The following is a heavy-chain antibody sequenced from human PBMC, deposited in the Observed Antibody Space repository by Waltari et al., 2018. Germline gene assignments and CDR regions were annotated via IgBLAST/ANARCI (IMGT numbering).Heavy chain of an antibody. CDR3: GSCPRRDPLCD. Sequence: EVQLVESGGGLVQPGGSLRLSCAASGFTVSSNYMSWVRQAPGKGLGWVSVIYSGGSTYYDDSVKGRFTISRDNAKNFLYLQMNSLRAEDTAVYYCGSCPRRDPLCDWGQGTLVSVSS. CDR2: IYSGGST. J-gene: IGHJ4*02. V-gene: IGHV3-53*04. CDR1: GFTVSSNY.